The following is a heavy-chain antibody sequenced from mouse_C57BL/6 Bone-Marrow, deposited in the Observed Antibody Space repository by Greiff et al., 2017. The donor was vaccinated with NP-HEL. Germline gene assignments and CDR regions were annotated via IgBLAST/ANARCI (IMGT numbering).Heavy chain of an antibody. Sequence: VQLQQSGAELVKPGASVKMSCKASGYTFTTYPIEWMKQNHGKRLEWIGNFHPYNDDTQYNEKFKGKATLTVAKSSSTVYLELSRLTSDGSAVYYCARRDYGNLFAYWGQGTLVTVSA. CDR3: ARRDYGNLFAY. J-gene: IGHJ3*01. CDR1: GYTFTTYP. V-gene: IGHV1-47*01. CDR2: FHPYNDDT. D-gene: IGHD1-1*01.